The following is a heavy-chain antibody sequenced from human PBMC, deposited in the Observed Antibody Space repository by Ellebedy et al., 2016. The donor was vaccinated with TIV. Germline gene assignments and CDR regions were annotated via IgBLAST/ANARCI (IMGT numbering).Heavy chain of an antibody. Sequence: GESLKISCAASGFTVSSNYMSWVRQAPGKGLEWVSVIYSGGSTYYADSVKGRFTISRDNSKNTVYLQMNSLRDEDTAVYYCARVSHHWLGFDYWGQGTLVTVSS. V-gene: IGHV3-66*01. J-gene: IGHJ4*02. D-gene: IGHD6-19*01. CDR2: IYSGGST. CDR1: GFTVSSNY. CDR3: ARVSHHWLGFDY.